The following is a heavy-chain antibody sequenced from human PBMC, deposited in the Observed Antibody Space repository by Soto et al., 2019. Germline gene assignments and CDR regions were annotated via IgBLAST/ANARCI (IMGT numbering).Heavy chain of an antibody. J-gene: IGHJ6*03. Sequence: GGSLRLSCAASGFTFSSYSMNWVRQAPGKGLEWVSYISSSSSTIYYADSVKGRFTISRDNAKNSLYLQMNSLRAEDTAVYYCARLGAEYGDYGIHYYYYYMDVWGKGTTVTVSS. CDR1: GFTFSSYS. V-gene: IGHV3-48*01. CDR2: ISSSSSTI. CDR3: ARLGAEYGDYGIHYYYYYMDV. D-gene: IGHD4-17*01.